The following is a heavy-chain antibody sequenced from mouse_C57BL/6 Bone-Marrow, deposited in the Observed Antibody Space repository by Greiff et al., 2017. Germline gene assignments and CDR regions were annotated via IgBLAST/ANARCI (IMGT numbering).Heavy chain of an antibody. V-gene: IGHV1-81*01. Sequence: VQLQQSGAELARPGASVKLSCKASGYTFTSYGISWVKQRTGQGLEWIGEIYPRSGNTYYNEKFKGKATLTEDKSSSTAYMVLRSLTSDDSAVYFCSICRGGFDYWGQGTTLTVSS. CDR2: IYPRSGNT. CDR3: SICRGGFDY. J-gene: IGHJ2*01. D-gene: IGHD3-3*01. CDR1: GYTFTSYG.